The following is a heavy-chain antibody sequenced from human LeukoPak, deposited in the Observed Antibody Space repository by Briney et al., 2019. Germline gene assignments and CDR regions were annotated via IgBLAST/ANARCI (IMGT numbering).Heavy chain of an antibody. CDR3: ASLVETSMVSDY. J-gene: IGHJ4*02. CDR1: EFTFSDYY. Sequence: PGGSLRPSCAASEFTFSDYYMSWIRQAPGKGLEWVSYISVSGNTIYSADSVKGRFTISRDNAKNSLYLQMNSLRAEDTAVYYCASLVETSMVSDYWGQGTLVTVSS. CDR2: ISVSGNTI. V-gene: IGHV3-11*04. D-gene: IGHD5-18*01.